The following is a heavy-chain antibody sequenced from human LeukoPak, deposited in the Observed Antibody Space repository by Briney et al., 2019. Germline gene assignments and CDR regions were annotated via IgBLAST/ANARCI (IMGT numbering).Heavy chain of an antibody. CDR1: GGTFSSYA. J-gene: IGHJ4*02. D-gene: IGHD6-13*01. V-gene: IGHV1-69*13. CDR3: ARDASAWGIAAAAAYFDY. Sequence: ASVKVSCKASGGTFSSYAISWVRQAPGQGLEWMGGIIPIFGTANYAQKFQGRVMITADESTSTAYMELSSLRSEDTAVYYCARDASAWGIAAAAAYFDYWGQGTLATVSS. CDR2: IIPIFGTA.